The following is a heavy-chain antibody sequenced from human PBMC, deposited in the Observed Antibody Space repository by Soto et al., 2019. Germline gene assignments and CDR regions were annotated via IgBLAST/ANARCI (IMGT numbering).Heavy chain of an antibody. CDR1: GGSISSPNW. V-gene: IGHV4-4*02. CDR2: IYPSGTT. CDR3: AKEVVVAQAAIRGYGLDV. Sequence: NPSETLSLTCAVSGGSISSPNWWSWVRQSPGKGLEWIGEIYPSGTTNYNPSLKSRVTISIEKSKSQFSLKVTSVTAADTAIYYCAKEVVVAQAAIRGYGLDVWGPGTTVT. J-gene: IGHJ6*02. D-gene: IGHD2-2*02.